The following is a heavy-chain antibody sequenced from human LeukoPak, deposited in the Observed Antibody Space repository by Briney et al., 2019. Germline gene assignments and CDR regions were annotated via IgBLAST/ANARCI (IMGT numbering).Heavy chain of an antibody. Sequence: PWGSLRLSCAASGVTFSSYSWNWIRQPPGKGLEWVSSISSSSSYIYYADSVKGRFTISRDNAKNSLYLQMNSLRAEDTAVYYCARDGAFDIWGQGTMVTVSS. J-gene: IGHJ3*02. V-gene: IGHV3-21*01. CDR1: GVTFSSYS. CDR2: ISSSSSYI. CDR3: ARDGAFDI.